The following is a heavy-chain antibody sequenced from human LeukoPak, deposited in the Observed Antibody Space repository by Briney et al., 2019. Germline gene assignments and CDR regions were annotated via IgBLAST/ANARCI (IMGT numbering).Heavy chain of an antibody. V-gene: IGHV3-23*01. CDR2: IMSSGGGT. D-gene: IGHD2-15*01. CDR3: ARDPICSGGSCYLSSFYFDY. J-gene: IGHJ4*02. Sequence: GGSLRLSCAASGFTFNIYAMSWVRQAPGKGLEWVSSIMSSGGGTFYADSVKDRFTISRDNAKNSLFLQMNSLRAEDTAVYYCARDPICSGGSCYLSSFYFDYWGQGTLVTVSS. CDR1: GFTFNIYA.